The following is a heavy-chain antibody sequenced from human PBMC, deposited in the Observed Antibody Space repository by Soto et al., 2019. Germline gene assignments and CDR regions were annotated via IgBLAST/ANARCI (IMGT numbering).Heavy chain of an antibody. CDR1: GGSISSGDYY. J-gene: IGHJ4*02. V-gene: IGHV4-30-4*01. CDR2: IYYSGST. CDR3: ARTEMATVYFDY. Sequence: QVQLQESGPGLVKPSQTLSLTCTVSGGSISSGDYYWSWIRQPPGKGLEWIGYIYYSGSTYYNPSLKRRVTISVDTSQNQFSLKLSSVTAADTAVYYCARTEMATVYFDYWGQGTLVTVSS. D-gene: IGHD4-4*01.